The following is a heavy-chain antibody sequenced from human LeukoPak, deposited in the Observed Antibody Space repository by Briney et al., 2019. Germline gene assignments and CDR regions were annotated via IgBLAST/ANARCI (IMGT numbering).Heavy chain of an antibody. D-gene: IGHD6-19*01. CDR2: IYYTGSG. V-gene: IGHV4-59*12. CDR3: ARDANALAGTADY. Sequence: SETLSLTCTVSGGSISTYYWSWIRQPPGKGLEWIGFIYYTGSGNYNPSLKSRVTMSVDTSKNQFSLKLSSVTAADTAVYYCARDANALAGTADYWGQGTLVTVSS. CDR1: GGSISTYY. J-gene: IGHJ4*02.